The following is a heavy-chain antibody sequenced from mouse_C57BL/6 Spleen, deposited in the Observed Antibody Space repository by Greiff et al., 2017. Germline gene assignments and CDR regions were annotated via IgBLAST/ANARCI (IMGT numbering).Heavy chain of an antibody. D-gene: IGHD4-1*01. Sequence: VQLKQSGPELVKPGASVKISCKASGYSFTGYYMNWVKQSPEKSLEWIGEINPSTGGTTYNQKFKAKATLTVDKSSSTAYMQLKSLTSEDSAVYYCASNWGFDYWGQGTTLTVSS. V-gene: IGHV1-42*01. CDR2: INPSTGGT. CDR3: ASNWGFDY. CDR1: GYSFTGYY. J-gene: IGHJ2*01.